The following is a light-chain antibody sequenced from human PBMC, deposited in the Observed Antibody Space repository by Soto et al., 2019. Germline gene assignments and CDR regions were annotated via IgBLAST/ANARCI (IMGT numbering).Light chain of an antibody. J-gene: IGKJ5*01. CDR3: QQRHMWPTT. CDR1: QSFRGL. V-gene: IGKV3-11*01. Sequence: VLTQSPVTLSLSPGERATLSCRASQSFRGLLAWYQQKPGQAPRLLIYDAYNRATGIPPRFSGSGSGTDFTLTISSLEPEDSAVYYCQQRHMWPTTFGQGTRLEI. CDR2: DAY.